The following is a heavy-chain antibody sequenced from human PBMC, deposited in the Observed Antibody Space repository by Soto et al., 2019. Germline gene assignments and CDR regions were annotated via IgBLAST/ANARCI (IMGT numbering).Heavy chain of an antibody. V-gene: IGHV4-31*03. CDR1: GVSISSGGYY. J-gene: IGHJ6*02. CDR3: ASSDSSSPRSYGMDA. CDR2: IYYSGST. D-gene: IGHD6-6*01. Sequence: SETLSLTCTVSGVSISSGGYYWSWLRPHPGKGLEWIGYIYYSGSTYYNPSLKSRVTISVDTSKNQFSLKLSSVTAADTAVYYCASSDSSSPRSYGMDAWGQGTTVTVSS.